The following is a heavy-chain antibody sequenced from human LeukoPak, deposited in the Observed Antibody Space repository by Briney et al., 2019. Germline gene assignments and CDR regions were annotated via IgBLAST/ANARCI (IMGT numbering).Heavy chain of an antibody. V-gene: IGHV3-53*01. D-gene: IGHD6-13*01. Sequence: PGGSLRLSCTASGFTFGEYAMSWVRQAPGKGLDWVSVIYSGGSTKYADSVKGRFTISRDNAKNTLYLQMNSLRAEDTALYYCARVFSPAAGYQYFQKWGQGTLVTVSS. CDR2: IYSGGST. CDR1: GFTFGEYA. CDR3: ARVFSPAAGYQYFQK. J-gene: IGHJ1*01.